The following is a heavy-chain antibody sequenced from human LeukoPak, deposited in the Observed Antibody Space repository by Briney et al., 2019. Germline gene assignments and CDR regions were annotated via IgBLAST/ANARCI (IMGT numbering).Heavy chain of an antibody. V-gene: IGHV1-46*01. Sequence: ASVKVSCKASGYTFTSYYMHWVRQAPGEGLEWMGIINPSGGSTSYAQKFQGRVTMTRDMSTSTAYMELRSLRSDDTAVYYCASGSYIVGATNFAYWGQGTLVTVSS. D-gene: IGHD1-26*01. CDR3: ASGSYIVGATNFAY. J-gene: IGHJ4*02. CDR2: INPSGGST. CDR1: GYTFTSYY.